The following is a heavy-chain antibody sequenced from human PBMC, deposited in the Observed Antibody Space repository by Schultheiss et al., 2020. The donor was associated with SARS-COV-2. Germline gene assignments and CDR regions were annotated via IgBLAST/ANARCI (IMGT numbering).Heavy chain of an antibody. CDR3: TTAIYDSSGYYYDY. CDR1: LSGFSFAGYG. CDR2: ISYDGSNK. Sequence: GGSLRLSCAASGFPLSGFSFAGYGFHWVRQAPGKGLEWVAVISYDGSNKYYADSVKGRFTISRDNSKNTLYLQMNSLKTEDTAVFYCTTAIYDSSGYYYDYWGQGTLVTVSS. J-gene: IGHJ4*02. D-gene: IGHD3-22*01. V-gene: IGHV3-30*03.